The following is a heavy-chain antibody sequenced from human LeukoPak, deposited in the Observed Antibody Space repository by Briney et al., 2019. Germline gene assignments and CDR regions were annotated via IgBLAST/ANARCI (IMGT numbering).Heavy chain of an antibody. D-gene: IGHD3-3*01. Sequence: SETLSLTCTVSAGSISSISYYWGWIRQPPGKGLEWTGSIYYSGSTYYNPSLKSRVTISVDTSKNQFSLKLSSVTAADTAVYYCASHVLRFLEWLFPNYYFDYWGQGTLVTVSS. CDR1: AGSISSISYY. CDR2: IYYSGST. J-gene: IGHJ4*02. CDR3: ASHVLRFLEWLFPNYYFDY. V-gene: IGHV4-39*01.